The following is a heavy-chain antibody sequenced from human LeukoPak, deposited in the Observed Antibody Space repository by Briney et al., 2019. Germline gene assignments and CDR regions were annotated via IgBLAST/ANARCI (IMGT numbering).Heavy chain of an antibody. CDR3: ARGVDGYTLDY. V-gene: IGHV4-61*02. Sequence: SQTLSLTCTDSGGSISSGTYYWSWIRQPAGKGLEWIGRIYTSESTNYNPSLKSRVTISVDTSKNQFSLKLSSVTAADTAIYYCARGVDGYTLDYWGQGTLVTVSS. D-gene: IGHD5-24*01. CDR2: IYTSEST. CDR1: GGSISSGTYY. J-gene: IGHJ4*02.